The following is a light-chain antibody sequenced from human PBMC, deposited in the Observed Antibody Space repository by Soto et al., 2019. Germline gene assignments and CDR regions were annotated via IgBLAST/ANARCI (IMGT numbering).Light chain of an antibody. Sequence: DIQMTQSPSSLSASVGDSVTITCRASQSIASYVNWYQQKPGKAPKLLILGAVILQSGVPSRFSGSGSGTDFTLTISSLQTEDFATYYCQRDYNNIRTFGQGTKV. CDR3: QRDYNNIRT. V-gene: IGKV1-39*01. CDR2: GAV. J-gene: IGKJ1*01. CDR1: QSIASY.